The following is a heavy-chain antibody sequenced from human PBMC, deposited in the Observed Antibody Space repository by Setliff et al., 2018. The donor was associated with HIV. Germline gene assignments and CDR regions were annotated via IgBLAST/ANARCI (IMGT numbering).Heavy chain of an antibody. V-gene: IGHV3-48*03. CDR3: AREQGRRVEY. J-gene: IGHJ4*02. Sequence: HPGGSLRLSCAASGFRFSYYGMNWVRDVPGKGLEWLSYIDSSGGIKSYADSVKGRFTVSRDNAENSLFLQMNSLRVEDTALYYCAREQGRRVEYWGQGTQVTVS. CDR2: IDSSGGIK. CDR1: GFRFSYYG.